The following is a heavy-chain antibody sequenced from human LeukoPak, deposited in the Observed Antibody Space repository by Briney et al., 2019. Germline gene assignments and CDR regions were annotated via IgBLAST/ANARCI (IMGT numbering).Heavy chain of an antibody. CDR3: ARDYSGSLFY. J-gene: IGHJ4*02. V-gene: IGHV4-59*11. CDR1: GGSISSHC. Sequence: SETLSLTCTVSGGSISSHCWSWIRQPPGKGLEWIGYIYYSGSTNYNPSLKSRVTISVDTSKNQFSLKLSSVTAADTAVYYCARDYSGSLFYWGQGTLVTVSS. CDR2: IYYSGST. D-gene: IGHD1-26*01.